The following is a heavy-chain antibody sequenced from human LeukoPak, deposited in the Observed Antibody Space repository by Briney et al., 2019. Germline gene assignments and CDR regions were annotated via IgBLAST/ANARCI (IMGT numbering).Heavy chain of an antibody. Sequence: TASETLSLTCAVYGGSFSGYYWSWIRQSPGKGLEWIGEINQSGSTNHNPSLKRRVTISVDTSKNQFSLKVSSVTAADTAVYYCARGYGSGFAYWGQGTLVTVSS. CDR3: ARGYGSGFAY. D-gene: IGHD3-10*01. CDR2: INQSGST. J-gene: IGHJ4*02. CDR1: GGSFSGYY. V-gene: IGHV4-34*01.